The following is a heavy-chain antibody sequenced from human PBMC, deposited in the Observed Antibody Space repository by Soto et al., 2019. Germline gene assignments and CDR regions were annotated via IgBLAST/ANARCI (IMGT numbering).Heavy chain of an antibody. D-gene: IGHD3-16*01. CDR2: ISGSSSNA. CDR3: AREMAGLGGEYDY. V-gene: IGHV1-18*01. CDR1: GYTFTKYG. J-gene: IGHJ4*02. Sequence: QVQLVQSGAEVKNPGASVKVSCKTSGYTFTKYGVGWVRQAPGQGLEWMGWISGSSSNANYAEKVQSRITLTTDTSTSTAYIELRSLRSDDTAVYYCAREMAGLGGEYDYWGQGTVVTVSS.